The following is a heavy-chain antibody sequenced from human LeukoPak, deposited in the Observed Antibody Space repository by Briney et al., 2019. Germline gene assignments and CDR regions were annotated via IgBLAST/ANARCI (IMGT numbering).Heavy chain of an antibody. CDR2: ISGSGGST. CDR3: AKDLLVVVRYYFDY. Sequence: PGGSLRLSCAASGFTFSSYAMSWVRQAPGKGLEWVSAISGSGGSTYYADSVKGRFTISRDNSKSTLYLQMNSLRAEDTAVYYCAKDLLVVVRYYFDYWGQGTLVTVSS. V-gene: IGHV3-23*01. CDR1: GFTFSSYA. D-gene: IGHD3-22*01. J-gene: IGHJ4*02.